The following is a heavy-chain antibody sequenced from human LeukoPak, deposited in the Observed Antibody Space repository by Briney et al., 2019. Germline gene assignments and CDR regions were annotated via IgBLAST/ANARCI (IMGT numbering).Heavy chain of an antibody. J-gene: IGHJ4*02. CDR1: GGSISSSSYY. CDR3: ARHGSYYGAGNIAPITVDY. V-gene: IGHV4-39*01. D-gene: IGHD3-10*01. Sequence: PSETLFLTCTVPGGSISSSSYYWGWMRQPPGKGLEWIGRIYYSVCTYYYPSLNSGLTISEEMSMNRFSLTLSSVPGAVPAVYYCARHGSYYGAGNIAPITVDYWGQGTLVTVSS. CDR2: IYYSVCT.